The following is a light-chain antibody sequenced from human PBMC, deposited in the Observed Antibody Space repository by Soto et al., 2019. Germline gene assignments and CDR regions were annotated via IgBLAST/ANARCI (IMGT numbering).Light chain of an antibody. J-gene: IGKJ1*01. CDR1: QSFGSW. V-gene: IGKV1-5*03. CDR2: KAS. CDR3: QQYNSYST. Sequence: PSTLSASVGDRFTITCRASQSFGSWLAWYQQKPGKAPKLLIYKASRLENGVPSRFSGSGFGTDFTLTISGLQPDDFATYYCQQYNSYSTFGQGTKVDI.